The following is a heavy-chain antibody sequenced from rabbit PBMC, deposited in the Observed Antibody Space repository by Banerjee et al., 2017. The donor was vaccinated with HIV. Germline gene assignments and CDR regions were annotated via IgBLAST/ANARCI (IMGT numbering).Heavy chain of an antibody. CDR2: IYAGSSGST. D-gene: IGHD8-1*01. Sequence: QSLEESGGDLVKPGASLTLTCTASGFSFSSSYFMCWVRQAPGKGLEWIACIYAGSSGSTYYATWAKGRFTISKTSSTTVTLQMTSLTAADTATYFCARDNYGGGRYYKLWGPGTLVTVS. CDR3: ARDNYGGGRYYKL. J-gene: IGHJ4*01. CDR1: GFSFSSSYF. V-gene: IGHV1S40*01.